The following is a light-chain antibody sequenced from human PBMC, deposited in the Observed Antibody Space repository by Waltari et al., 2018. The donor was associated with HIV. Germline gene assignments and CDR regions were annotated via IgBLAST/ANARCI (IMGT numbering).Light chain of an antibody. Sequence: SYALTQPPSVSVSPGQTAGITCSGDVLSRQYTYWYRQKPGQAPVMVIYSDPERPSGIPGRFSGSKSGTTVTLTIGGVQAEDEADYYCQSADNSGPHVVFGGGTTLTVL. V-gene: IGLV3-25*03. CDR2: SDP. J-gene: IGLJ2*01. CDR3: QSADNSGPHVV. CDR1: VLSRQY.